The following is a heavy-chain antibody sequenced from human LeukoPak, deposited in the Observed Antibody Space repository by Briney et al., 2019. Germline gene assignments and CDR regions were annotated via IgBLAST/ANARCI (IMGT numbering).Heavy chain of an antibody. Sequence: SETLSLTCTASGGSISSYYWSWIRQPAGQGLEWIGRIFTSGSTNYNPSLRSRLTMSVDMSKNQFSLKLSYVTAADTAVYYCARGGDWNPFDYWGQGILVTVPS. D-gene: IGHD1-1*01. CDR3: ARGGDWNPFDY. V-gene: IGHV4-4*07. CDR1: GGSISSYY. CDR2: IFTSGST. J-gene: IGHJ4*02.